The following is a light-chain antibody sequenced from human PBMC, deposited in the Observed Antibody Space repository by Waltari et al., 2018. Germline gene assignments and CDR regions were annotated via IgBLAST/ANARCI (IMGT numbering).Light chain of an antibody. CDR2: GAS. Sequence: EIVLTQSPGTLSLSPGERGTLSCRASQAVSTSYLVWYQQKPGQAPRLLIYGASRRATGIPDRFSGSGSGTDFTLTICRLEPEDFAMYYCQQYGDSMTFGQGTKVEIK. CDR3: QQYGDSMT. V-gene: IGKV3-20*01. CDR1: QAVSTSY. J-gene: IGKJ1*01.